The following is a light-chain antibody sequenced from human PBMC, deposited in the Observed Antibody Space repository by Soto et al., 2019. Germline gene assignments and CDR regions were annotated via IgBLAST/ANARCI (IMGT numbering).Light chain of an antibody. CDR3: QQYGSSPLLT. CDR1: QSVSSSY. V-gene: IGKV3D-20*01. J-gene: IGKJ4*01. CDR2: DAS. Sequence: EIVLTRSPATLSLSPGERATLSCGASQSVSSSYLAWYQQNPGLAPRLLIYDASSRATGIPDRFSGSGSGTDFTLTISRLEPEDFAVYYCQQYGSSPLLTFGGGTKVDIK.